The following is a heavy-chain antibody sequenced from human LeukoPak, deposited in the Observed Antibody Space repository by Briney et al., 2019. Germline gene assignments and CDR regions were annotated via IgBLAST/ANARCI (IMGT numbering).Heavy chain of an antibody. V-gene: IGHV4-30-4*01. CDR3: ARENNDDGGKKAFDY. CDR2: IHYSGNT. Sequence: SETLSLTCADSGGSRRSGDSFWSWIRHPPGKGLGWIGHIHYSGNTYYNPSLRSRAFISVDAPKNQFFLKLSSVTAAAPAVYCCARENNDDGGKKAFDYWGQGTLVTVSS. D-gene: IGHD4-23*01. J-gene: IGHJ4*02. CDR1: GGSRRSGDSF.